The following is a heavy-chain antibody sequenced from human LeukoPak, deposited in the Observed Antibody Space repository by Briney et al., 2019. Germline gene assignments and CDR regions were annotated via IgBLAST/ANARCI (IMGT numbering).Heavy chain of an antibody. J-gene: IGHJ5*01. CDR2: INQDGNEK. D-gene: IGHD6-6*01. Sequence: PGVSLRLSCAASGFTFSTYWMTWVRQAPGKGLEWVANINQDGNEKYYVDSVKGRFTISRDNSKNTLYLQMSSLRVEDTAVYYCTRDPRHFDSCGQGTLVTVSS. V-gene: IGHV3-7*01. CDR3: TRDPRHFDS. CDR1: GFTFSTYW.